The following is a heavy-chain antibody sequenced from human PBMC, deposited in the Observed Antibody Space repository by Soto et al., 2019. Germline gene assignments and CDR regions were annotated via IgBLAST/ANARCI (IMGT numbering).Heavy chain of an antibody. CDR1: GGTFSSYT. CDR2: IIPILGIA. Sequence: SVKVSCKSSGGTFSSYTISCVRQAPGQGLEWMGRIIPILGIANYAQKFQGRVTITADKSTSTAYMELSSLRSEDTAVYYCARRELRGYDFDYWGQGTLVTVSS. J-gene: IGHJ4*02. D-gene: IGHD5-12*01. CDR3: ARRELRGYDFDY. V-gene: IGHV1-69*02.